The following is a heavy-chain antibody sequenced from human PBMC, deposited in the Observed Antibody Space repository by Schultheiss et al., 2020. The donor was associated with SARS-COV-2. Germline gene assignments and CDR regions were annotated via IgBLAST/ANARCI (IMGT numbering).Heavy chain of an antibody. Sequence: GGSLRLSCAASGFTFSSYSMNWVRQAPGKGLEWVSSISSSSSYIYYADSVKGRFTISRDNAKNSLYLQMNSLRAEDTAVYYCARNRGYYDTSGYPDVFDFWGQGTTVTVSS. J-gene: IGHJ3*01. D-gene: IGHD3-22*01. CDR1: GFTFSSYS. CDR2: ISSSSSYI. V-gene: IGHV3-21*01. CDR3: ARNRGYYDTSGYPDVFDF.